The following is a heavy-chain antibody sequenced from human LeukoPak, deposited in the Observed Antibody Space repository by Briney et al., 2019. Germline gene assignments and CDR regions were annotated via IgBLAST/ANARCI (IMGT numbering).Heavy chain of an antibody. CDR3: ARLAATSPGSYTDV. CDR1: GYFNSSGYY. J-gene: IGHJ6*03. CDR2: IYHRGST. D-gene: IGHD6-25*01. V-gene: IGHV4-38-2*02. Sequence: PSDTLSLTCTVSGYFNSSGYYWGWIGQPPGTGLEWIGSIYHRGSTYYNPSLKSRVTISVDTSKNQFSLKLSPVTAADTAVYYCARLAATSPGSYTDVWGKGTTVT.